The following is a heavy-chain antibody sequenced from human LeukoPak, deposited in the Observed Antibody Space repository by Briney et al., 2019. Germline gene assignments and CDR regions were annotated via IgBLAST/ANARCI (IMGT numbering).Heavy chain of an antibody. CDR1: GFTVSSNY. CDR3: AKDIIVVVPAAIGEFDY. D-gene: IGHD2-2*02. Sequence: GGSLRLSCAASGFTVSSNYMSWVRQAPGKGLEWVSVIYSGGSTYYADSVKGRFTISRDNSKNTLYLQMNSLRAEDTAVYYCAKDIIVVVPAAIGEFDYWGQGTLVTVSS. J-gene: IGHJ4*02. V-gene: IGHV3-53*05. CDR2: IYSGGST.